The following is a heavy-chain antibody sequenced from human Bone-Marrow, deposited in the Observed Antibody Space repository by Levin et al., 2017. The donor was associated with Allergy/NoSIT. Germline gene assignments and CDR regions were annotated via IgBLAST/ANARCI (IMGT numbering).Heavy chain of an antibody. J-gene: IGHJ6*02. V-gene: IGHV3-30*18. Sequence: GGSLRLSCAASGFTFSNYGMHWVRQAPGKGLEWVAAISNDGSNKYYADSVKGRFTISRDNSKNTLYLQMNSLRAEDTAVYYCAKDSASCSSNSATYGMEVWGQGTSVTVS. CDR2: ISNDGSNK. CDR3: AKDSASCSSNSATYGMEV. D-gene: IGHD2-2*01. CDR1: GFTFSNYG.